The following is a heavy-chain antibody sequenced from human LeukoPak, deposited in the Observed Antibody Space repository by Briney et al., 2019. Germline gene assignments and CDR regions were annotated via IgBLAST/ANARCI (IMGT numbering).Heavy chain of an antibody. D-gene: IGHD1-26*01. CDR2: ISGSGGST. V-gene: IGHV3-23*01. Sequence: PGASLRLSCAASGFTFSSYAMSWVRQAPGKGLEWVSAISGSGGSTYYADPVKGRFTISRDNSKNTLYLQMNSLRAEDTAVYYCAKDRDIVGASYFDYWGQGTLVTVSS. CDR3: AKDRDIVGASYFDY. J-gene: IGHJ4*02. CDR1: GFTFSSYA.